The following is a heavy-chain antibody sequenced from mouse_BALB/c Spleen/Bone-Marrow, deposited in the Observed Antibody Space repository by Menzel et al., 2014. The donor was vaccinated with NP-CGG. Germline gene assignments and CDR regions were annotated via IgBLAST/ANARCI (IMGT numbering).Heavy chain of an antibody. V-gene: IGHV1-80*01. CDR3: ARLDDGYWYFDV. CDR2: IYPGDGDS. J-gene: IGHJ1*01. Sequence: VKLQESGAELVRPGSSVKISCKASGYAFSSYWMNWVKRRPGQGLEWIGQIYPGDGDSNYNGKFKGKATLTADKSSSTAYMQLNSLTSEDSAVYFCARLDDGYWYFDVWGAGTTVTVSS. D-gene: IGHD2-3*01. CDR1: GYAFSSYW.